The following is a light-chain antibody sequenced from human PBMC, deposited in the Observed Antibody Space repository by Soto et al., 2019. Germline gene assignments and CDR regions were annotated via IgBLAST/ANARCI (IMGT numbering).Light chain of an antibody. Sequence: SYELTQPPSVSVAPGQTARITCGGNDIGSKSVHGYQQKPGQAPVLVLYDDSDRPSGSPERFSGSNSGNTATLTISSVEAEDEADYYCQVWDSSSDHYVFGTGTKVTVL. CDR3: QVWDSSSDHYV. CDR1: DIGSKS. V-gene: IGLV3-21*02. J-gene: IGLJ1*01. CDR2: DDS.